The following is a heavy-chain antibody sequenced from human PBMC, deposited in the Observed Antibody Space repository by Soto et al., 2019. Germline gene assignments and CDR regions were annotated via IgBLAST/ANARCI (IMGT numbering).Heavy chain of an antibody. CDR2: ILPIMGSV. V-gene: IGHV1-69*08. Sequence: ASVKVSCKSSGGTFNTYTFSWVRQAPGQGLEWMGSILPIMGSVNYAHDFRGRLSITADPSTTTAYMELTSLTSHDTAMYYCARIPRYSYATSDPLDNWGQGTLVTVSS. J-gene: IGHJ4*02. D-gene: IGHD2-15*01. CDR3: ARIPRYSYATSDPLDN. CDR1: GGTFNTYT.